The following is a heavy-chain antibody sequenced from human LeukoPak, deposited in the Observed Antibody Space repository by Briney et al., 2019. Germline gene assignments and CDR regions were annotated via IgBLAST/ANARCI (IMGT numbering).Heavy chain of an antibody. CDR1: GGSISSYY. V-gene: IGHV4-59*08. D-gene: IGHD5-18*01. CDR2: IYYSGST. Sequence: PSETLSLTCTVSGGSISSYYWSWIRQPPGKGLEWNGYIYYSGSTNYNPSLKSRVTISVDTSKNQFSLKLSSVTAADTAVYYCARHNPTRYSYGLNWFDPWGQGTLVTVSS. CDR3: ARHNPTRYSYGLNWFDP. J-gene: IGHJ5*02.